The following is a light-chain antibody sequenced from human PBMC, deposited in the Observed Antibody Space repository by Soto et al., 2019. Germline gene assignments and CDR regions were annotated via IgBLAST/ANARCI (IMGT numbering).Light chain of an antibody. V-gene: IGLV1-44*01. CDR1: SSNIGSNT. Sequence: VLTQPPSASGTPGPRVTISCSGSSSNIGSNTVNWYQQLPGTAPKLLIYSNNQRPSGVPDRFSGSKSGTSASLAISGLQSEDEADYYCAAWDDSLNAFYVFGTGTKVTVL. CDR2: SNN. J-gene: IGLJ1*01. CDR3: AAWDDSLNAFYV.